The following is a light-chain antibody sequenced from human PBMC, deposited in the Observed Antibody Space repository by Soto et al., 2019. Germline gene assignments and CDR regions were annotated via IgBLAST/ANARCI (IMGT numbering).Light chain of an antibody. Sequence: QSALTQPASVSGSPGKSITISCTGTSSDVGSYNLVSWYQQHPGKAPKLMIYEGSKRPSGVSNRFSGSKSGNTASLTISGLQAEDEADYYCSSYTSSSTPYVFGTGTKLTVL. CDR2: EGS. CDR1: SSDVGSYNL. CDR3: SSYTSSSTPYV. J-gene: IGLJ1*01. V-gene: IGLV2-14*02.